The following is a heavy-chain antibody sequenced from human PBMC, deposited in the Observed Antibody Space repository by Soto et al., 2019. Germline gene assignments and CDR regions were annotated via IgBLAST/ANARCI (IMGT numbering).Heavy chain of an antibody. CDR3: GRALDAEGSSCDY. J-gene: IGHJ4*02. CDR2: ISYDGSNK. V-gene: IGHV3-30-3*01. D-gene: IGHD3-9*01. CDR1: GFTFRSYY. Sequence: GGSLRLSCAASGFTFRSYYMHWVRQAPGKGLEWVAVISYDGSNKYLADAVKGRFTISRDNSKNTLYLQMNSLRPEDTAVYYCGRALDAEGSSCDYWGQGTLVTVS.